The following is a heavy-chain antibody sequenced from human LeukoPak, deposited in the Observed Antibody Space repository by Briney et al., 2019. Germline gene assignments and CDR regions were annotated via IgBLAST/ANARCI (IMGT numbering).Heavy chain of an antibody. V-gene: IGHV1-69*04. CDR2: IIPILGIA. CDR1: GGTFSSYA. Sequence: SVKVSCEASGGTFSSYAISWVRQAPGQGLEWMGRIIPILGIANYAQKFQGRVTITADKSTSTAYMELSSLRSEDTAVYYCARDRYYYDSSGYLDYYGMDVWGRGTTVTVSS. D-gene: IGHD3-22*01. CDR3: ARDRYYYDSSGYLDYYGMDV. J-gene: IGHJ6*02.